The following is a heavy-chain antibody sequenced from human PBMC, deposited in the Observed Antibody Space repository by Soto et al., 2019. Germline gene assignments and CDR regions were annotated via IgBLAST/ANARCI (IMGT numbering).Heavy chain of an antibody. Sequence: PSETLSLTCTVSGGFISRSSHYWGWIRQPPGKGLEWIGGISDSGITYYNPSLKSRVTIAVDTSKNQFSLQLSSVTAADTAVYYCARHSVLSAAPDYWGQGTLVPVSS. D-gene: IGHD6-13*01. CDR3: ARHSVLSAAPDY. CDR1: GGFISRSSHY. CDR2: ISDSGIT. V-gene: IGHV4-39*01. J-gene: IGHJ4*02.